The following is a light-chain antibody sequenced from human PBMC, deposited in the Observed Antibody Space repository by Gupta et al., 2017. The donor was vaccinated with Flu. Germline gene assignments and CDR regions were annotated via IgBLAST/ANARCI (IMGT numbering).Light chain of an antibody. J-gene: IGLJ2*01. Sequence: SSYLTHDLAMSVALGPTVRITCQGDSLRSDDASWYQQKPGQAPLLVAYGNNNRPSGIPDRFSGSSSGHTASLTIAGAQAEDEADYYCNARESRGNHHVLFGGGTKLTVL. CDR2: GNN. CDR3: NARESRGNHHVL. V-gene: IGLV3-19*01. CDR1: SLRSDD.